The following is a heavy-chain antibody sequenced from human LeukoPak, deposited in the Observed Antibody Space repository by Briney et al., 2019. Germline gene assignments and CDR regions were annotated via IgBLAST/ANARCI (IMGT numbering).Heavy chain of an antibody. CDR3: AREVLLDAFDI. V-gene: IGHV4-61*02. CDR1: GDSISSGDYY. CDR2: ISSSGST. D-gene: IGHD3-10*01. J-gene: IGHJ3*02. Sequence: PSETLSPTCTVSGDSISSGDYYWSWIRQPAGKGLEWIGRISSSGSTNYNPSLKSRVTISVDTSKNQFSLKLSSVTAADTAVYYCAREVLLDAFDIWGQGTMVTVSS.